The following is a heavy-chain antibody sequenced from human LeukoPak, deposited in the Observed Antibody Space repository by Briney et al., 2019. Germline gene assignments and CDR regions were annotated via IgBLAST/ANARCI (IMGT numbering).Heavy chain of an antibody. J-gene: IGHJ4*02. CDR1: GGSISSSSYY. CDR2: IYYNGRT. CDR3: ARDERYDSSGYPFDY. V-gene: IGHV4-39*07. D-gene: IGHD3-22*01. Sequence: SETLSLTCTVSGGSISSSSYYWGWIRQPPGKGLEWIGTIYYNGRTYYNPSLKSRLTISVDTSKNQFSLKLSSVTAADTAVYYCARDERYDSSGYPFDYWGQGTLVTASS.